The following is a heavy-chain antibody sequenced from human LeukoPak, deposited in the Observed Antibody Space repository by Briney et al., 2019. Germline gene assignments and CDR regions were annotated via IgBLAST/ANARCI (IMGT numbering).Heavy chain of an antibody. Sequence: GGSLRLSCAASGFNFRRYWMSWVRQAPGKGLEWVANIKEDGSEKYYMDSVKGRFTISRDNAKNSVYLQMNSLRAEDTAVYYCARDDIAAGDYWGQGTPVTVSS. D-gene: IGHD6-13*01. CDR2: IKEDGSEK. J-gene: IGHJ4*02. CDR3: ARDDIAAGDY. CDR1: GFNFRRYW. V-gene: IGHV3-7*04.